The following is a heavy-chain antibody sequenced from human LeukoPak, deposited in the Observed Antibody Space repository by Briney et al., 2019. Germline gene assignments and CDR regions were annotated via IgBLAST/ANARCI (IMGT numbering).Heavy chain of an antibody. CDR1: GGSISSYY. D-gene: IGHD6-13*01. J-gene: IGHJ6*03. CDR2: IYTSGST. Sequence: SETLSLTCTVSGGSISSYYWSWIRQPPGKGLEWIGYIYTSGSTNYNPSLKSRVTISVDTSKNQFSLKLSSVTAADTAVYYCARHSSQPHYYYYMDVWGKGTTVTVSS. V-gene: IGHV4-4*09. CDR3: ARHSSQPHYYYYMDV.